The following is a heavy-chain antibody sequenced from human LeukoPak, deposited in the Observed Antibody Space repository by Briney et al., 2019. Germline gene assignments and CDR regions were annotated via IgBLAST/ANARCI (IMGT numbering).Heavy chain of an antibody. CDR1: GGSISGSY. CDR2: IYSSGST. V-gene: IGHV4-4*07. J-gene: IGHJ4*02. CDR3: ARGFCSGGSCYLFDS. D-gene: IGHD2-15*01. Sequence: SETLPLTCTVSGGSISGSYWSWIRQPAGKGLEWIGRIYSSGSTNYNPSLKSRVTISVDTSKTQVSLKLNSVTAADTAVYYCARGFCSGGSCYLFDSWGQGTLVTVSS.